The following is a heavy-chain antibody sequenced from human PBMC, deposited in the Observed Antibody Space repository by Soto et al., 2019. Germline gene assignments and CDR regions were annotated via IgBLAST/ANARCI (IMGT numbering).Heavy chain of an antibody. D-gene: IGHD3-22*01. V-gene: IGHV1-2*04. J-gene: IGHJ5*02. CDR2: INPNSGST. CDR3: ARAYDSSGYPDWFDP. CDR1: GYTFTSYD. Sequence: GASVKVSCKASGYTFTSYDINWVRQATGQGLEWMGWINPNSGSTNYAQKFQGWVTMTRDTSISTAYMELSRLRSDDTAVYYCARAYDSSGYPDWFDPWGQGTLVTVSS.